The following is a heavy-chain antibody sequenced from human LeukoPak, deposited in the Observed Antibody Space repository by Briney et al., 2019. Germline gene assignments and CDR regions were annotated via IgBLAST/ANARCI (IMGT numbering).Heavy chain of an antibody. CDR1: GGSIRSTTYY. D-gene: IGHD3-22*01. Sequence: SETLSLTCSVSGGSIRSTTYYWGWIRQPPGKGLEWIGSIYYSGNTYHSPSLMSRVTISVDTSKNQFSLNLSSVTAADTAVYFCARAPHFFDTSGSRYYSDYWGQGALVTVSS. CDR3: ARAPHFFDTSGSRYYSDY. J-gene: IGHJ4*02. CDR2: IYYSGNT. V-gene: IGHV4-39*07.